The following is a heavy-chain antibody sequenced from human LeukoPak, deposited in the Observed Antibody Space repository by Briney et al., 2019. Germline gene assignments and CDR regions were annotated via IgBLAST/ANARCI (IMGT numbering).Heavy chain of an antibody. CDR3: ARGDVWFGEFPGDS. CDR2: INPNGGGT. V-gene: IGHV1-2*02. CDR1: GYTFTAYY. D-gene: IGHD3-10*01. Sequence: ASVKVSCKASGYTFTAYYMHWVRQAPGQGLEWMGWINPNGGGTNYAQKFQGRVTMTRDTSISTAYMELSRLRSDDTAVYYCARGDVWFGEFPGDSWGQGTLVTVSS. J-gene: IGHJ4*02.